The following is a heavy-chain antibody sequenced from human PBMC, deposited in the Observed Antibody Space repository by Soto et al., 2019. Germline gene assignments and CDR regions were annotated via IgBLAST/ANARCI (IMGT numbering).Heavy chain of an antibody. Sequence: GGSLRLSCAASAFTFRRYAMSWVRQAPGKGLEWVSAITASADTTYYADSVKGRFTISRDNSKNTLYLRMNSLRAEDTAVYYCAKVRALRDCTSTSCLGAFDIWGQGTMVTVSS. J-gene: IGHJ3*02. CDR1: AFTFRRYA. CDR2: ITASADTT. D-gene: IGHD2-2*01. V-gene: IGHV3-23*01. CDR3: AKVRALRDCTSTSCLGAFDI.